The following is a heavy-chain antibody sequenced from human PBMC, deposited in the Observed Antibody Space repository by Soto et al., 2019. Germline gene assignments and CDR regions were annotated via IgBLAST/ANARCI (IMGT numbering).Heavy chain of an antibody. V-gene: IGHV1-18*01. CDR1: GYTFTSYG. CDR3: AREDIVVVPAAENYYYYGMDV. Sequence: GASVKVSCKASGYTFTSYGISWVRQAPGQGLEWMGWISAYNGNTNYAQKLQGRVTMTTDTSTSTAYMELRSLISDDTAVYYCAREDIVVVPAAENYYYYGMDVWGQGTTVTVSS. CDR2: ISAYNGNT. J-gene: IGHJ6*02. D-gene: IGHD2-2*01.